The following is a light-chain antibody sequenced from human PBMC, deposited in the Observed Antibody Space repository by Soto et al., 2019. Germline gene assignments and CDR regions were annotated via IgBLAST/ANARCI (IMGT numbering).Light chain of an antibody. CDR1: QSVSGTF. CDR2: GAS. V-gene: IGKV3D-20*02. Sequence: EIVLTQSPGTLSLSPGERATLSCRASQSVSGTFLAWYQQKPGQAPRLVIYGASTRAPGIPDRFTGRGSGTDFTITISGLEPEDSAVYYCQQRSSWPITFGQGTRLEIK. CDR3: QQRSSWPIT. J-gene: IGKJ5*01.